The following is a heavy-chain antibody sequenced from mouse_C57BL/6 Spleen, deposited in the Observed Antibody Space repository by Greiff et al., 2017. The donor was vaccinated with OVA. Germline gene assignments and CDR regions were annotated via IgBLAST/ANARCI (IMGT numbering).Heavy chain of an antibody. D-gene: IGHD2-4*01. V-gene: IGHV1-81*01. CDR1: GYTFTSYG. Sequence: QVQLQQPGAELVKPGASVKLSCKASGYTFTSYGISWVKQRTGQGLEWIGEIYPRSGNTYYNEKFKGKATLTADKSSSTAYMELRSLTSEDSAVYFCARYDYDEGPPYYAMDYWGQGTSVTVSS. J-gene: IGHJ4*01. CDR2: IYPRSGNT. CDR3: ARYDYDEGPPYYAMDY.